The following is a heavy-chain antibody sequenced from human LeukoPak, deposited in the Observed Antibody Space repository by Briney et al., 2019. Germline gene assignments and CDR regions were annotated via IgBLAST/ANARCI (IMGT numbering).Heavy chain of an antibody. V-gene: IGHV3-21*01. J-gene: IGHJ6*03. CDR2: IIISSCYI. CDR3: ARDIDEGLAARPRYMDV. CDR1: GFTFSSYS. Sequence: GGSLRLSCAPSGFTFSSYSMNWGRHAPGKGLECVSSIIISSCYIYYADSVKGRFTISRDNAKHSMYLQMNSLTAEDTAVYYCARDIDEGLAARPRYMDVWGKGTTVTVSS. D-gene: IGHD6-6*01.